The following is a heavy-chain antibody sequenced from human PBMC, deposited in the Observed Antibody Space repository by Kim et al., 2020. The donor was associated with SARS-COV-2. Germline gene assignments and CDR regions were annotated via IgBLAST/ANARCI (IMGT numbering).Heavy chain of an antibody. CDR1: GGSFRSYY. D-gene: IGHD1-1*01. J-gene: IGHJ5*01. CDR2: IRESGST. Sequence: SETLSLTCTVSGGSFRSYYCSWIRQPPGKGLERIGYIRESGSTGYNPALQSRVTLSIDTSKNQFSLKMKPVTAAATDVYVCAWSEYFVVSTVLAEWGNW. CDR3: AWSEYFVVSTVLAEWGNW. V-gene: IGHV4-4*09.